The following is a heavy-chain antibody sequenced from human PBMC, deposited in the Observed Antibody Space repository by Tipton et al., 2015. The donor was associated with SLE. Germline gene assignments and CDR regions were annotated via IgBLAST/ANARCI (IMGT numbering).Heavy chain of an antibody. Sequence: TLSLTCTVSGGSISSYYWSWIRQPPGKGLEWIGHIYYSGSADYNPSLKSRVTISIDTSKNQFSLRLSSVTAADTAVYYCASPGESCSGPSCYDWGCDLWGRGTLVTVSS. CDR2: IYYSGSA. CDR1: GGSISSYY. CDR3: ASPGESCSGPSCYDWGCDL. D-gene: IGHD2-2*01. V-gene: IGHV4-59*07. J-gene: IGHJ2*01.